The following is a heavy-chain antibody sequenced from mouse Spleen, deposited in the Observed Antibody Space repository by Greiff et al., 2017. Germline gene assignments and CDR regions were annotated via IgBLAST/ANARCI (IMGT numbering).Heavy chain of an antibody. CDR1: GYTFTDYE. J-gene: IGHJ4*01. D-gene: IGHD2-10*01. Sequence: VQLQQSGAELVRPGASVTLSCKASGYTFTDYEMHWVKQTPVHGLEWIGAIDPETGGTAYNQKFKGKAILTADKSSSTAYMELRSLTSEDSAVYYCTQPYYGVTDVLGYWGQGTPVTASS. CDR3: TQPYYGVTDVLGY. V-gene: IGHV1-15*01. CDR2: IDPETGGT.